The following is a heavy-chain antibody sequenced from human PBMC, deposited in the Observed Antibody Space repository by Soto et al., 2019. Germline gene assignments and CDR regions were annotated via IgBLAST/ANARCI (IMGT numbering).Heavy chain of an antibody. CDR3: ARVVAGNHSLDS. J-gene: IGHJ4*02. CDR1: GCSFSSYT. V-gene: IGHV1-69*02. CDR2: IIPILGIA. D-gene: IGHD2-2*01. Sequence: SAVKVSCKASGCSFSSYTISWGRQAPGQGLEGMGRIIPILGIANYAQKFQGRGTITADKSTSPAYMELSSLRSEDTAVYYCARVVAGNHSLDSWGQGTLVTVSS.